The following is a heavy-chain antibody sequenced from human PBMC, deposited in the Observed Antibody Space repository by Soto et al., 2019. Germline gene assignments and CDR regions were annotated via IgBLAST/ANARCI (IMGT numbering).Heavy chain of an antibody. J-gene: IGHJ4*02. CDR3: AKDRDTTVVMYYFDY. CDR1: GFTFSTYG. Sequence: QVQLVESGGGVVQPGRALRLSCAASGFTFSTYGMHWVRQAPGKGLEWVAVISYDGSNKYYAESGEGRFTISRDNSKNTLFLHMNSLRAEDTAMYYCAKDRDTTVVMYYFDYWGQGALVSVSS. V-gene: IGHV3-30*18. CDR2: ISYDGSNK. D-gene: IGHD5-18*01.